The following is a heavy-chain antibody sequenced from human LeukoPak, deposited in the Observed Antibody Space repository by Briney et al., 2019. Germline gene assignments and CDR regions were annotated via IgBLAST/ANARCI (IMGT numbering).Heavy chain of an antibody. CDR3: AKKGSPRAGSSEYYYFDY. V-gene: IGHV3-23*01. D-gene: IGHD1-26*01. Sequence: GGSLRLSCEASGFTFSNYAMSWVRQAPGKGLEWVAIMSGTSGYTFYSDTVKGRFTISRDNSKNTLYLQMNSLRAEDTAVYYCAKKGSPRAGSSEYYYFDYWGQGTRVTVSS. J-gene: IGHJ4*02. CDR1: GFTFSNYA. CDR2: MSGTSGYT.